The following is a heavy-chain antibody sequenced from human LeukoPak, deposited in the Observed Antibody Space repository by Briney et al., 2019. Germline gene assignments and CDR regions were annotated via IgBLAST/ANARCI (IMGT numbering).Heavy chain of an antibody. CDR2: IYTSGST. V-gene: IGHV4-61*02. J-gene: IGHJ4*02. Sequence: SETLSLTCTVSGGSISSGSYYWSWIRQPAGKGLEWIGRIYTSGSTNYTPSLKSRVTISVDTSNNQFSLKLSSVTAADTAVYYCARVDPYCSSTSCSFDYWGQGTLVTVSS. D-gene: IGHD2-2*01. CDR3: ARVDPYCSSTSCSFDY. CDR1: GGSISSGSYY.